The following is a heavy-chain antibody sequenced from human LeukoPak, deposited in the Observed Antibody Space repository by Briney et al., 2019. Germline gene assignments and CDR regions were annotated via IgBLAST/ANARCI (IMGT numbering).Heavy chain of an antibody. D-gene: IGHD5-12*01. CDR2: IKQDGSEK. CDR1: GFTFSSYW. J-gene: IGHJ4*02. Sequence: GGSLRLSCAASGFTFSSYWMSWVRQAPGKGLEWVANIKQDGSEKYYVDSVKGRFTISRDNAKNSLYLQMNSLRAEDTAVYYCARDRRDIVATITPLWYFDYWGQGTLVTVSS. V-gene: IGHV3-7*01. CDR3: ARDRRDIVATITPLWYFDY.